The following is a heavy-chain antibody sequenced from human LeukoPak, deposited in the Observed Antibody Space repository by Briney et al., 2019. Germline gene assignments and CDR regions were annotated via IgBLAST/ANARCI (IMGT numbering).Heavy chain of an antibody. J-gene: IGHJ3*02. D-gene: IGHD6-13*01. CDR1: GGSISSYY. V-gene: IGHV4-59*08. CDR2: IYYSGST. Sequence: SETLSLTCTVSGGSISSYYWSWIRQPPGKGLEWIGYIYYSGSTNYNPSLKSRVTISVDTSKNQFSLKLSSVTAADTAVYYRASLVSPYSSSWGAFDIWGQGTMVTVSS. CDR3: ASLVSPYSSSWGAFDI.